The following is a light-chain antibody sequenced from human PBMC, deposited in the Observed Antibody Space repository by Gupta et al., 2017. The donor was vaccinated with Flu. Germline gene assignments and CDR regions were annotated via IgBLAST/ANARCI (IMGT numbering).Light chain of an antibody. CDR1: KLGDKY. CDR2: KDN. CDR3: QAWDSGTVV. V-gene: IGLV3-1*01. Sequence: SDLPQPPSVSVSPGQPASISCAGDKLGDKYACWEQQKAGQYHVLVIYKDNKRSSGNPERFSGSNSGNTATLTISGTQAMDEADYYCQAWDSGTVVFGGGTKLTVL. J-gene: IGLJ2*01.